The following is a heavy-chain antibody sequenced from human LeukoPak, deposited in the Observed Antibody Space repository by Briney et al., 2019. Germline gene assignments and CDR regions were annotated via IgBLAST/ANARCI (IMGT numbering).Heavy chain of an antibody. Sequence: PSETLSLTCTVSGGSISSSSYYWGWIRQPPGKGLEWIGYIYYSGSTNYNPSLKSRVTISVDTSKNQFSLKLSSVTAADTAVYYCARGQEYYDSSGYPVDAFDIWGQGTMVTVSS. CDR2: IYYSGST. CDR3: ARGQEYYDSSGYPVDAFDI. CDR1: GGSISSSSYY. D-gene: IGHD3-22*01. V-gene: IGHV4-61*05. J-gene: IGHJ3*02.